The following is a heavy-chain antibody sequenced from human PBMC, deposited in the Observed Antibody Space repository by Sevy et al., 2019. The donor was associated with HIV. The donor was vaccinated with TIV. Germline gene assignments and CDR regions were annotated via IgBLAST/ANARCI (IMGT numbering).Heavy chain of an antibody. V-gene: IGHV3-30*14. D-gene: IGHD1-26*01. Sequence: GRSLRLSCAASGFTFSSYTMHWVRQAPGKGLEWVAFISYDGSRKYYADSVKGRFTTSRDNSKNTLYLQMNNLRAEDMAVFYCARDLALSGSYSWLAYWGQGTLVTVSS. J-gene: IGHJ4*02. CDR3: ARDLALSGSYSWLAY. CDR2: ISYDGSRK. CDR1: GFTFSSYT.